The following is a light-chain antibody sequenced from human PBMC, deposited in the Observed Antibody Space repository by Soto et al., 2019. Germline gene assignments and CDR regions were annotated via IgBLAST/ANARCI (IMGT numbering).Light chain of an antibody. V-gene: IGKV1-5*03. CDR2: RAS. Sequence: DIQLTQSPSTLSASVGDRVTISSRASQSLSDWLAWYQQIPGTAPKLLIYRASSLEDGVTSRFSGSGSGTEFTLTISSLQADASATYCCPQYDTDPLSFGGGTKVEI. CDR3: PQYDTDPLS. CDR1: QSLSDW. J-gene: IGKJ4*01.